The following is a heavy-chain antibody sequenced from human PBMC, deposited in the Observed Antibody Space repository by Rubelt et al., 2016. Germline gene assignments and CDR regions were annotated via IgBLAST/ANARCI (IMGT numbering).Heavy chain of an antibody. CDR1: GGPFSGYY. D-gene: IGHD1-26*01. J-gene: IGHJ6*02. V-gene: IGHV4-34*01. CDR2: INHSGST. Sequence: VQLQQWGAGLLKPSETLSLTCGVYGGPFSGYYWSWIRQPPGKGLEWIGEINHSGSTNYNPSLKSRVTISVDTSKNQFSLKLSSGTAADTALYYCARLTRGTYDYFGMDVWGQGTTVTGSS. CDR3: ARLTRGTYDYFGMDV.